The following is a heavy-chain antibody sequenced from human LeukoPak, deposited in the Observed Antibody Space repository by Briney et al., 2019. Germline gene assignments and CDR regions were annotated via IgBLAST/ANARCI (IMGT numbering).Heavy chain of an antibody. CDR1: GDSVSSNSAA. V-gene: IGHV6-1*01. CDR3: AREGGYYYDSSGYPLPHIDY. Sequence: SQTLSLTCAISGDSVSSNSAAWIWIRQSPSRGLEWLGRTYYRSKWYNDYAVSVKSRITINPDTSKNQFSLQLNSVTPEDTAVYYCAREGGYYYDSSGYPLPHIDYWGQGTLVTVSS. CDR2: TYYRSKWYN. D-gene: IGHD3-22*01. J-gene: IGHJ4*02.